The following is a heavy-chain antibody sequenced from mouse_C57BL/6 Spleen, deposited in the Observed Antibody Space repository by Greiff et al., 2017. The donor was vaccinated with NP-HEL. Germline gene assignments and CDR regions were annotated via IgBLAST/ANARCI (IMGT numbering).Heavy chain of an antibody. J-gene: IGHJ2*01. V-gene: IGHV1-50*01. CDR1: GYTFTSYW. Sequence: QVQLQQPGAELVKPGASVKLSCKASGYTFTSYWMQWVKQRPGQGLEWIGEIDPSDSYTNYNQKFKGKATLTVDTSSSTAYMQLSSLTSEDSAVYYCARKEGDYFDYWGQGTTLTVSS. CDR3: ARKEGDYFDY. CDR2: IDPSDSYT.